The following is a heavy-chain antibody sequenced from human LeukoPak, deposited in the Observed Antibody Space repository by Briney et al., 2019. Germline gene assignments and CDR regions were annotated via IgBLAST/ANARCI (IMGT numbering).Heavy chain of an antibody. CDR1: GFTFSNAW. CDR2: IKSKTDGGTT. V-gene: IGHV3-15*01. CDR3: TSHTTDFWSGYYTGRGVNY. Sequence: PGGSLRLSCAASGFTFSNAWMSWVRQAPGKGLEWVGRIKSKTDGGTTDYAAPVKGRFTISRDDSKNTLYLQMTSLKTEDTAVYYCTSHTTDFWSGYYTGRGVNYWGQGTLVTVSS. D-gene: IGHD3-3*01. J-gene: IGHJ4*02.